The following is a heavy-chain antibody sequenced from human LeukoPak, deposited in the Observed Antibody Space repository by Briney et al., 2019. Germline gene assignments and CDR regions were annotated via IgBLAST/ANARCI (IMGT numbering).Heavy chain of an antibody. D-gene: IGHD2-15*01. J-gene: IGHJ4*02. Sequence: GASVKVSCKASGYTFTGYYMHWVRQAPGQGLEWMGRINPNSGGTNYAQKFQGRVTMTRDTSISTAYMELSRLRSDDTAVYYCARDRYLYCSGGSCYWFAYWGQGTLVTVSS. CDR3: ARDRYLYCSGGSCYWFAY. CDR1: GYTFTGYY. CDR2: INPNSGGT. V-gene: IGHV1-2*06.